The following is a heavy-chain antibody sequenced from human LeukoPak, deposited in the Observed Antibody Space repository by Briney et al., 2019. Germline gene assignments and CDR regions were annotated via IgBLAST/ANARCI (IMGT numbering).Heavy chain of an antibody. J-gene: IGHJ4*02. CDR2: IKSKTDGGTT. V-gene: IGHV3-15*01. Sequence: PGRSLRLSCAASGFTFSSYGMHWVRQAPGKGLEWVGRIKSKTDGGTTDYAAPVKGRFTISRDDSKNTLYLQMNSLKTEDTAVYYCTSGVEGFDYWGQGTLVTVSS. CDR1: GFTFSSYG. CDR3: TSGVEGFDY. D-gene: IGHD1-26*01.